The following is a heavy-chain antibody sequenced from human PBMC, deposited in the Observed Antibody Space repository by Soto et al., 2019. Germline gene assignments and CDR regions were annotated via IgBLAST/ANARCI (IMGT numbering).Heavy chain of an antibody. D-gene: IGHD2-21*02. Sequence: SETLSLTCTVSGGSISSYYWSWIRQPPGKGLEWIGYIYYSGSTNYNPSLNSRVTISVDTSKNQFSLKLSSLTAADTAVYYCARHPSDFWFDPWGQGTLVTVSS. CDR3: ARHPSDFWFDP. V-gene: IGHV4-59*08. CDR1: GGSISSYY. J-gene: IGHJ5*02. CDR2: IYYSGST.